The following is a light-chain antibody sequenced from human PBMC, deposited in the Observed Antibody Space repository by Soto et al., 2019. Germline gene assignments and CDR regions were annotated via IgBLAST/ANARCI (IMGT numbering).Light chain of an antibody. CDR2: ELF. Sequence: EIVMTQTPLSLSVTPGQPASISCKSSQSLLHSDGKTYLYWYLQRPGQPPQLLIYELFNRFSGVPDRFSGSVAETDFTLKISRVEPDDVVVYYCMQGVQRFTFGPGTKVDIK. CDR3: MQGVQRFT. J-gene: IGKJ3*01. CDR1: QSLLHSDGKTY. V-gene: IGKV2D-29*01.